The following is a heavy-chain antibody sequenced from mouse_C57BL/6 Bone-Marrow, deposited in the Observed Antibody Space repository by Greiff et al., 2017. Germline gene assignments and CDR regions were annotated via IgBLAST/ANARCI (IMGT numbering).Heavy chain of an antibody. V-gene: IGHV1-4*01. CDR1: GYTFTSYT. CDR3: ARWAGSGWYFDV. Sequence: VQVVESGAELARPGASVKMSCKASGYTFTSYTMHWVKQRPGQGLEWIGYINPSSGYTKYNQKFKDKATLTADKSSSTAYMQLSSLTSEDSAVYYCARWAGSGWYFDVWGTGTTVTVSS. D-gene: IGHD3-1*01. J-gene: IGHJ1*03. CDR2: INPSSGYT.